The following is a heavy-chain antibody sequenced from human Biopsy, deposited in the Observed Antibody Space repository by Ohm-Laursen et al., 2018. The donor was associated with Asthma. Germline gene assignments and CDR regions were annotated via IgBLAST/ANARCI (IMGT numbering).Heavy chain of an antibody. V-gene: IGHV3-20*04. CDR3: AKSADYYDSTDYLDF. J-gene: IGHJ4*01. D-gene: IGHD3-22*01. Sequence: SLRLSCSASGFTFDDYGMSWVRQAPGKGLDWVSGINWNGGSTGYADSVKGRFTISRDNAKNSLYLQMRSLRPEDTAFYYCAKSADYYDSTDYLDFWGRGTLVTVSS. CDR1: GFTFDDYG. CDR2: INWNGGST.